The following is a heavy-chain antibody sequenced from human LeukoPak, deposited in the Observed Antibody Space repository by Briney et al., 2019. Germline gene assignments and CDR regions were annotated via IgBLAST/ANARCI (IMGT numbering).Heavy chain of an antibody. D-gene: IGHD5-12*01. Sequence: GGSLRLSCAVYGLTFSSYGMYWVRQAPGKGLEWVAFIRFDGSNKYYANSVKGRFTISRDNSNNTLYLQMNSLRAEDTAVYYCAKDPQWLRLGGRDYYYYMDVWGKGTTVTVSS. CDR2: IRFDGSNK. CDR1: GLTFSSYG. V-gene: IGHV3-30*02. CDR3: AKDPQWLRLGGRDYYYYMDV. J-gene: IGHJ6*03.